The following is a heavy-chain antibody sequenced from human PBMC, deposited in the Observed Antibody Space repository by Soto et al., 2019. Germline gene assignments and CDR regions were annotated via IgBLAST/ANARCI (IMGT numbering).Heavy chain of an antibody. CDR3: AKAALREFDY. V-gene: IGHV3-30*18. Sequence: VQLVESGGGLVQPGGSLRLSCAASGFTFSTYGMHWVRQAPGKGLEWVAVISNDGNYIYYADSVKGRFTISRDNSKNTLFLQMSSLRAEDTAVYYCAKAALREFDYWGQGTLVTVSS. D-gene: IGHD3-10*01. CDR2: ISNDGNYI. CDR1: GFTFSTYG. J-gene: IGHJ4*02.